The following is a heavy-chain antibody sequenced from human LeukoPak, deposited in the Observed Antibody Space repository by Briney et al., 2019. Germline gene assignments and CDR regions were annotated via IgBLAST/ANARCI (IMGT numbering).Heavy chain of an antibody. J-gene: IGHJ6*03. V-gene: IGHV3-43*01. CDR3: AKEGYSGSSPSVYYYSYYMDV. D-gene: IGHD6-6*01. CDR2: ISWDGAST. Sequence: GGSLRLSCAASGFTFDDYTMHWFRQAPGKGLEWVSLISWDGASTYYADSMKGRFTISRDNSKNSLYLQMNSLRTEDTALYYCAKEGYSGSSPSVYYYSYYMDVWGKGTTVTVSS. CDR1: GFTFDDYT.